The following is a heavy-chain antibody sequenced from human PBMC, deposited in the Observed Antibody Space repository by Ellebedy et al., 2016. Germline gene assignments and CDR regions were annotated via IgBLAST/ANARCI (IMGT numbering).Heavy chain of an antibody. Sequence: ASVKVSCKASGYTFTSYYMHWVRQAPGQGLEWMGIINPSGGNTSYAQKFQGRVTITADKSTTTAYMELSSLRSEDTAVYYCARAPPYGDYADYWGQGTLVTVSS. CDR3: ARAPPYGDYADY. D-gene: IGHD4-17*01. CDR1: GYTFTSYY. V-gene: IGHV1-46*01. J-gene: IGHJ4*02. CDR2: INPSGGNT.